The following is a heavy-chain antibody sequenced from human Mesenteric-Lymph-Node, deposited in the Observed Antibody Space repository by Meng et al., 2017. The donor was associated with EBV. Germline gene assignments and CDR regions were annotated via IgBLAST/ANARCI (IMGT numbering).Heavy chain of an antibody. J-gene: IGHJ5*02. CDR1: GQIFTDDY. CDR2: IRPNSGAT. Sequence: VKEPGASGRDYCKTSGQIFTDDYIHWVPQGPGRGLEWIGRIRPNSGATHYAQTFEDRVTMTRDTSISTVYMELSRLRSDDTAVYFCARDVSSTVGDYGSWWLDPWGQGTLVTVSS. D-gene: IGHD4-17*01. V-gene: IGHV1-2*06. CDR3: ARDVSSTVGDYGSWWLDP.